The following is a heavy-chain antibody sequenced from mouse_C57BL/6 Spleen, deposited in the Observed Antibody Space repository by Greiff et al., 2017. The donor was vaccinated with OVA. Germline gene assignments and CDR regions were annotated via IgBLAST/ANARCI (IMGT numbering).Heavy chain of an antibody. Sequence: VQLQEPGAELVRPGASVTLSCKASGYTFTDYEMHWVKQTPVHGLEWIGAIDPETGGTAYNQKFKGKAILTADKSSSTAYMELRSLTSEDSAVYYCTRFWDPDYWGQGTTLTASS. CDR2: IDPETGGT. J-gene: IGHJ2*01. D-gene: IGHD4-1*01. CDR3: TRFWDPDY. V-gene: IGHV1-15*01. CDR1: GYTFTDYE.